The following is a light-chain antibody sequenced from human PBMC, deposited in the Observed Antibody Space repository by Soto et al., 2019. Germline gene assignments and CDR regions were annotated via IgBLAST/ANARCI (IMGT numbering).Light chain of an antibody. V-gene: IGLV2-23*02. J-gene: IGLJ1*01. CDR1: NSVVGSYNL. CDR3: CSYAGSSFYV. Sequence: QSALTQPASAAGSPGQSIPISCTGTNSVVGSYNLVSWYQQHPGKAPKLMIYEVSKRPSGVSNRFSGSKSGNTASLTISGLQAEDEADYYCCSYAGSSFYVFGTGTKVTVL. CDR2: EVS.